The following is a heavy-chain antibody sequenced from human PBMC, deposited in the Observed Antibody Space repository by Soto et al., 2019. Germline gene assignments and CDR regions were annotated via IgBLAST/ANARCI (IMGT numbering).Heavy chain of an antibody. Sequence: EVQLLEAGGGLVQPGGSLRVSCAASGFIFSNYAMAWVRQAPGKGLEWVSTVSGSGGSTYYAGPVKGRFTISRDNSKNTLRLQMNSLRAEDTAVYYCAKEGPVNAFDIWGQGTTVTVSA. CDR1: GFIFSNYA. J-gene: IGHJ3*02. D-gene: IGHD3-16*02. CDR3: AKEGPVNAFDI. CDR2: VSGSGGST. V-gene: IGHV3-23*01.